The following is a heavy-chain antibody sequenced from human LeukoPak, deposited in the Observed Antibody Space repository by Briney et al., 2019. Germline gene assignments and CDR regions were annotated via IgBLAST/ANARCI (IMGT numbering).Heavy chain of an antibody. D-gene: IGHD2-15*01. Sequence: PGGSLRLSCAASGFTVSSNYMSWVRQAPGKGLEWVSVIYSDGSTYYADSVKGRFTISRDNSKNTLYLQMNSLRAEDTAVYYCARDRIKGYCSGGSCYSKRDAFDIWGQGTMVTVSS. CDR2: IYSDGST. CDR1: GFTVSSNY. J-gene: IGHJ3*02. CDR3: ARDRIKGYCSGGSCYSKRDAFDI. V-gene: IGHV3-53*01.